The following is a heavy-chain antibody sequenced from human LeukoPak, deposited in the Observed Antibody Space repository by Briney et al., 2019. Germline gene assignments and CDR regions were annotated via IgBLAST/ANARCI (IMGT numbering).Heavy chain of an antibody. CDR2: IWYDGSNE. D-gene: IGHD3-10*01. CDR1: GFTFSTYW. CDR3: ARDGGSGTPFTYFDY. V-gene: IGHV3-33*01. J-gene: IGHJ4*02. Sequence: GGSLRLSCAASGFTFSTYWMHWVRQAPGKGLEWVALIWYDGSNEDYADSVKGRFTISRDNSKNTLYLQMNSLRVEDTAVYYCARDGGSGTPFTYFDYWGQGTLVTVSS.